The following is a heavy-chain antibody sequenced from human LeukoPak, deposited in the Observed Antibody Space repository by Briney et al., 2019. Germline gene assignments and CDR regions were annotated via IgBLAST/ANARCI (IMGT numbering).Heavy chain of an antibody. V-gene: IGHV3-23*01. CDR2: ISGSGGST. CDR1: GFTFCSHD. J-gene: IGHJ5*02. D-gene: IGHD3-22*01. CDR3: AKLPSSNYYENWFDP. Sequence: PGGSLRLSCAASGFTFCSHDMGWVRQAPGKGLEWVSAISGSGGSTYYADSVKGRFTISRDSSKNTLYLQMNSLRAEDTAVYYCAKLPSSNYYENWFDPWGQGTLVTVSS.